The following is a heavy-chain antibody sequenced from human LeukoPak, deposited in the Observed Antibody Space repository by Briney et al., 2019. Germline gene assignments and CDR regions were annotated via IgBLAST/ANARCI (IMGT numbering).Heavy chain of an antibody. CDR2: IIPIFGIA. Sequence: SVKVSCKASGGTFSSYAISWVRQAPGQGLEWMGRIIPIFGIANYAQKFQGRVTITADKSTSTAYMELSSLRSEDTAVYYCARGSYYDIIGYSSDYWGQGTLVTVSS. D-gene: IGHD3-22*01. CDR1: GGTFSSYA. J-gene: IGHJ4*02. V-gene: IGHV1-69*04. CDR3: ARGSYYDIIGYSSDY.